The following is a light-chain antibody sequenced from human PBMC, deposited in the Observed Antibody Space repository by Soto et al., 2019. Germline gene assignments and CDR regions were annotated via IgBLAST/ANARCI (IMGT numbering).Light chain of an antibody. CDR1: QSVSTK. V-gene: IGKV3D-15*01. Sequence: EIVMTQSPGILSLSPGETATLSCRASQSVSTKLAWYQQRPGQTPRLLIYNASTRATGVPARFSGGGSGTEFTLTITSLQSEDFAVYWCQQYNNWPLTFGPGTRLEIK. CDR3: QQYNNWPLT. CDR2: NAS. J-gene: IGKJ5*01.